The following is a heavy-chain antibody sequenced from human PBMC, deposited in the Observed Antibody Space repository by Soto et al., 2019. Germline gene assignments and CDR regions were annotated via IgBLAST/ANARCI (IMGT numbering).Heavy chain of an antibody. CDR1: GYTFTTYD. CDR2: ISTYNGNS. J-gene: IGHJ6*02. V-gene: IGHV1-18*01. CDR3: ARDPYHVLTVNAPNLYGMDV. Sequence: QVQLVQSGAEVKKPGASVKVSCKASGYTFTTYDISWVRQAPGQGLEWMGRISTYNGNSNYPQSLQGRLTMTTDTSTTTAYMELRSLRSDDTAVYYCARDPYHVLTVNAPNLYGMDVWVQGTTVTVSS. D-gene: IGHD2-8*01.